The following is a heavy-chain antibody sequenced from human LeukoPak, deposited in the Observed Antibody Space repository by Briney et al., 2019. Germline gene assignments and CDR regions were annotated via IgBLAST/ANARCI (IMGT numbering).Heavy chain of an antibody. D-gene: IGHD1-14*01. CDR1: GYTFTSYD. CDR2: MNPNSGNT. J-gene: IGHJ4*02. Sequence: ASVKVSCKASGYTFTSYDISWVRQATGQGLEWMGWMNPNSGNTGYAQKFQGRVTMTRNTSISTAYMELSSLRSEDTALYYCAKDLTNTWSFDYWGQGTLVTVSS. V-gene: IGHV1-8*01. CDR3: AKDLTNTWSFDY.